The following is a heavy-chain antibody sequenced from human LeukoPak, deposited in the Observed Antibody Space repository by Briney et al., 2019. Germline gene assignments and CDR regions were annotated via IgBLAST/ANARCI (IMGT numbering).Heavy chain of an antibody. J-gene: IGHJ4*02. V-gene: IGHV3-7*01. D-gene: IGHD1-26*01. CDR3: ARDVGGSLDY. CDR1: GFSFSTFW. CDR2: IKEDESAK. Sequence: PGGSLRLSCAASGFSFSTFWMAWVRQAPGKGLEWVANIKEDESAKHQADSVKGRFTIFRDNAQNSVYLQMSSLRGEGTAVYYCARDVGGSLDYWGQGTLVTVSS.